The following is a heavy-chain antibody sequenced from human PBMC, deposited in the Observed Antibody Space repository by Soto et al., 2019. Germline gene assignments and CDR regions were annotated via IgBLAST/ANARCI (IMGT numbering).Heavy chain of an antibody. D-gene: IGHD2-21*02. CDR2: VYWDDDK. V-gene: IGHV2-5*02. Sequence: QITLKESGPTLVKPTQTLTLTCTFSGFALTYLGEGVCWIRQPPGKALEWLALVYWDDDKRYNPSLRSRLTITKDTSKKQVVLTMTNMDPVDTATYYCVQSRCGGDCLTLYSSHAYYGLDVWGPGTTVTVSS. J-gene: IGHJ6*02. CDR3: VQSRCGGDCLTLYSSHAYYGLDV. CDR1: GFALTYLGEG.